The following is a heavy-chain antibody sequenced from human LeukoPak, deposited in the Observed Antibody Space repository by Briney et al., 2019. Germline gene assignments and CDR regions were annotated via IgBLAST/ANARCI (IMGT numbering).Heavy chain of an antibody. Sequence: SVKVSCKASGGTFSSYAISWVRQAPGQALEWMGGIIPIFGTASYAQKFQGRVTITADESTSTAYMELSSLRSEDTAVYYCARGMYRNGSGSYYHFDYWGQGTLVTVSS. CDR1: GGTFSSYA. V-gene: IGHV1-69*01. CDR3: ARGMYRNGSGSYYHFDY. CDR2: IIPIFGTA. J-gene: IGHJ4*02. D-gene: IGHD3-10*01.